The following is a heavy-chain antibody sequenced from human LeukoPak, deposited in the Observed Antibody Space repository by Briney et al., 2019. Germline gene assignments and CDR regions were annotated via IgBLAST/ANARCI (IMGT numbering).Heavy chain of an antibody. Sequence: SETLSLTCTVSGESVSSSSHYWVWIRQPPGKGLEWIGSVYYGGTTYNAPSFTGRVTVSVDMSMNQFSLKLNSVTAADTAIYFCARRGLTGEPRWGKGATITVSS. D-gene: IGHD1-14*01. CDR3: ARRGLTGEPR. CDR1: GESVSSSSHY. J-gene: IGHJ6*04. V-gene: IGHV4-39*07. CDR2: VYYGGTT.